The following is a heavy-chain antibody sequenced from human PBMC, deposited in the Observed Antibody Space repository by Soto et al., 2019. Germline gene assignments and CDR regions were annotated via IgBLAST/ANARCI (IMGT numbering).Heavy chain of an antibody. V-gene: IGHV4-30-2*01. J-gene: IGHJ1*01. CDR1: GGSISSGGYS. Sequence: PSETLSLTCAVSGGSISSGGYSWSWIRQPPGKGLEWIGYIYHSGSTYYNPSLKSRVTISVDRSKNQFSLKLSSVTAADTAVYYCARDDSSGDQRQHWGQGTLVTVSS. D-gene: IGHD3-22*01. CDR2: IYHSGST. CDR3: ARDDSSGDQRQH.